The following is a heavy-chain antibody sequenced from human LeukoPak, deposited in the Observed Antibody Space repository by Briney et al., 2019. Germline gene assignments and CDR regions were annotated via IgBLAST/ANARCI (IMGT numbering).Heavy chain of an antibody. CDR1: GFTVSSNY. Sequence: GSLRLSCATSGFTVSSNYMSWVRQAPGKGLEWVSVIYDSGTTYYADSVKGRFLIFRDNAKNSLYLQMNSLRAEDTAVYFCARGTNWSPLDFDYWGQGTLVTVSS. D-gene: IGHD1-20*01. CDR2: IYDSGTT. V-gene: IGHV3-53*01. J-gene: IGHJ4*02. CDR3: ARGTNWSPLDFDY.